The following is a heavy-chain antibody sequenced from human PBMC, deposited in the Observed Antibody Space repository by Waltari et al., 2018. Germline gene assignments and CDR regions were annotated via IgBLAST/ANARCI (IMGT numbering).Heavy chain of an antibody. V-gene: IGHV1-18*04. Sequence: QVQLVQSGAEVKKPGASVKVPCKASGYTFTGYYMQWQCPAPGQGLEWMGWISAYNGNTNYAQKLQGRVTMTTDTSTSTAYMELRSLRSDDTAVYYCARDPAYYYGSGSYYEFDYWGQGTLVTVSS. CDR1: GYTFTGYY. J-gene: IGHJ4*02. D-gene: IGHD3-10*01. CDR2: ISAYNGNT. CDR3: ARDPAYYYGSGSYYEFDY.